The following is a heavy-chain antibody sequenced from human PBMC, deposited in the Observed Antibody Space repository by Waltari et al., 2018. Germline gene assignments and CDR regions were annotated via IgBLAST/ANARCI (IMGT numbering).Heavy chain of an antibody. CDR2: SIPILGIA. CDR3: ARVTMVRETNWFDP. CDR1: GGTFSSYT. V-gene: IGHV1-69*02. J-gene: IGHJ5*02. Sequence: QVQLVQSGAEVKKPGSSVKVSCKASGGTFSSYTISWVRQAPGQGLEWMGRSIPILGIANYAQKFQGRVTITADKSTSTAYMELSSLRSEDTAVYYCARVTMVRETNWFDPWGQGTLVTVSS. D-gene: IGHD3-10*01.